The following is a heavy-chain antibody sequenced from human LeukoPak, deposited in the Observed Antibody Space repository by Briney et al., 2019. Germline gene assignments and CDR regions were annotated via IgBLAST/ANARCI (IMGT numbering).Heavy chain of an antibody. Sequence: PGGSLRLSCAASGFTFSSYSMNWVRQAPGKGLEWGSYVSSSSSFIYYADSVKGRFTISRDNAKNSLYLQMNSLRAEDTAVYFCARDSGLHHYGDSFDYWGEGTLVTVSA. CDR3: ARDSGLHHYGDSFDY. CDR2: VSSSSSFI. CDR1: GFTFSSYS. V-gene: IGHV3-48*01. J-gene: IGHJ4*02. D-gene: IGHD4-17*01.